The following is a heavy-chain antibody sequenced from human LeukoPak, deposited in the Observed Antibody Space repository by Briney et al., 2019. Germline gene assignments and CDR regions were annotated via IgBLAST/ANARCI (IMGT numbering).Heavy chain of an antibody. V-gene: IGHV4-59*01. CDR3: ARDYYDFWSGYRYYYMDV. J-gene: IGHJ6*03. CDR1: GGSISSYY. Sequence: PSETLSLTCTVSGGSISSYYWSWIRQPPGKGLEWIGYIYYSGSTNYNPSLKSRVTISVDTSKNQFSLKLSSVTAADTAVYYCARDYYDFWSGYRYYYMDVWGKGTTVTVSS. D-gene: IGHD3-3*01. CDR2: IYYSGST.